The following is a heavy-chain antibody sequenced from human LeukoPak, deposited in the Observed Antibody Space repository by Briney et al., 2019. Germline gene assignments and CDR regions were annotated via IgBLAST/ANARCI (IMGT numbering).Heavy chain of an antibody. CDR3: AKDMSYSWISAAQLVS. CDR1: GFTFDDYD. Sequence: GGSLRLSCAASGFTFDDYDMLWVRRATGEGLEWVLGFSWNSGSIGYADSVRGRVTISRANAKNSLYLQMQSVRAEATGLCYCAKDMSYSWISAAQLVSWGQGALVTASS. V-gene: IGHV3-9*01. J-gene: IGHJ4*02. D-gene: IGHD1-20*01. CDR2: FSWNSGSI.